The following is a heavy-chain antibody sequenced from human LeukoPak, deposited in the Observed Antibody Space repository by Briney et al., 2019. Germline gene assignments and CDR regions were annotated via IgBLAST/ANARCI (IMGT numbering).Heavy chain of an antibody. Sequence: SGGSLRLSCAASGFTFSSFGMHWVRQAPGKGLEWMALISYDGSNQYYADSLKGRFTISRDNSKNTLYLQMNNLGAEDTAVYYCAKGDSSSWYANWGQGTLVTVSS. CDR3: AKGDSSSWYAN. D-gene: IGHD6-13*01. CDR1: GFTFSSFG. CDR2: ISYDGSNQ. J-gene: IGHJ1*01. V-gene: IGHV3-30*18.